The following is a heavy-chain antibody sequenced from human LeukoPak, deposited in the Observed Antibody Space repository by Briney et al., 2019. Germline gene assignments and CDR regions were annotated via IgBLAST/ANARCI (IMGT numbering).Heavy chain of an antibody. J-gene: IGHJ3*02. CDR1: GFSFSSYN. V-gene: IGHV3-21*01. Sequence: GGSLRLSCAASGFSFSSYNMNWVRQAPGKGLEWVASISSTSSYIYYGDSVKGRFTISRDNAKNSVYVQTNSLRAEDTAMYYCASRTPGVAFDSWGQGTMVTVSS. CDR2: ISSTSSYI. CDR3: ASRTPGVAFDS. D-gene: IGHD1-14*01.